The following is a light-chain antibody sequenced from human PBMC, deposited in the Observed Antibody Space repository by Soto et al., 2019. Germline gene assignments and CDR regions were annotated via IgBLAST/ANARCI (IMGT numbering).Light chain of an antibody. CDR2: MAS. CDR3: QQDDNDSGYT. V-gene: IGKV1-5*03. J-gene: IGKJ2*01. Sequence: DIQMTQSPSTLSASVGDRVTITCRATHSIGSGLSWYQQKPGKAPKLLIYMASSLESGVPLRFSGSGSVTEVTLTISSLQTDDFTTYYCQQDDNDSGYTFGQGTKL. CDR1: HSIGSG.